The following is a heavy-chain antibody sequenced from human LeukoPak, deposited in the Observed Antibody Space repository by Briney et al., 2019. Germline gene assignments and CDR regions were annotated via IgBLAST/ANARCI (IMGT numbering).Heavy chain of an antibody. CDR3: TRESGTYTSSFDY. CDR1: GGSMRTTTYY. CDR2: IYHSGTT. D-gene: IGHD1-26*01. J-gene: IGHJ4*02. Sequence: PSETLSLTCTVSGGSMRTTTYYWGWIRQPPGKGLEWIGYIYHSGTTDYNPSLKSRVTISMDTSKNQFSLKLTSVTAADTAVYYCTRESGTYTSSFDYWGQGTLVTVSS. V-gene: IGHV4-61*01.